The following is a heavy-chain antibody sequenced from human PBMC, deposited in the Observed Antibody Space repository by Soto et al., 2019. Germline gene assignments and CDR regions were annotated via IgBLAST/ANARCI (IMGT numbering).Heavy chain of an antibody. Sequence: QVHLVQSGAEVKKPGASVKVSCKASGDTFSGYYIHWVRQAPGQGLEGMGWINRNSGDTQFAEKFQGRVTMTRDTSISTAYMELSSLRSDDSAVYYCAGINYRESSGYYPFYYGLDVWGQGTAVTVSS. CDR3: AGINYRESSGYYPFYYGLDV. J-gene: IGHJ6*02. CDR2: INRNSGDT. CDR1: GDTFSGYY. D-gene: IGHD3-22*01. V-gene: IGHV1-2*02.